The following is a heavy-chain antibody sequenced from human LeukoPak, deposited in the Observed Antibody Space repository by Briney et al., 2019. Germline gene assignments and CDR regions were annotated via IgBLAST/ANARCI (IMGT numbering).Heavy chain of an antibody. J-gene: IGHJ6*03. Sequence: ASVKVSCKASGYTFTGYYMHWVRQAPGQGLEWMGWINPNSGGTNYAQKFQGRVTMTRDTSISTAYMELSRLRSDDTAVYYCARDLGGGMATISGYYYYYMDVWGKGTTVTVSS. V-gene: IGHV1-2*02. CDR3: ARDLGGGMATISGYYYYYMDV. CDR1: GYTFTGYY. CDR2: INPNSGGT. D-gene: IGHD5-24*01.